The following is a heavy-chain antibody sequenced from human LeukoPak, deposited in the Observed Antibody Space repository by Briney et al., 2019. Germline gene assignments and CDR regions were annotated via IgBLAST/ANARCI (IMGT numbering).Heavy chain of an antibody. D-gene: IGHD1-1*01. J-gene: IGHJ4*02. CDR3: ATWRTAKTGFDY. Sequence: PGRSLRLSCAASGFTFSSYGMHWVRQPPGKGLECIGSIYYSGSPYYNPSLKSRVTISVDTSKNQFSLRLSSVTAADTAVYYCATWRTAKTGFDYWGQGTLVTVSS. V-gene: IGHV4-39*01. CDR1: GFTFSSYG. CDR2: IYYSGSP.